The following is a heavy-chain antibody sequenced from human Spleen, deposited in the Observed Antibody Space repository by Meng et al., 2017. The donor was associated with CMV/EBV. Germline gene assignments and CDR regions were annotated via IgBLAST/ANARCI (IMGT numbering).Heavy chain of an antibody. J-gene: IGHJ4*02. D-gene: IGHD6-13*01. Sequence: GSLRLSCGVNGGPFGGFYWSWIRQPPGKGLEWIGEINHSGSTNYNPSLKSRVTISVDTSKNQFSLKLSSVTAADTAVYYCARASSSWPFDYWGQGTLVTVSS. CDR3: ARASSSWPFDY. V-gene: IGHV4-34*01. CDR1: GGPFGGFY. CDR2: INHSGST.